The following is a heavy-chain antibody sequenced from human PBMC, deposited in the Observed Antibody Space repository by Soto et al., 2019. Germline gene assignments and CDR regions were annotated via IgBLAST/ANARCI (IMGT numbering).Heavy chain of an antibody. Sequence: GGSLRLSCAASGFTFSSYGMHWVRQAPGKGLEWVAVIWYDGSNKYYADSVKGRFTISRDNSKNTLYLQMNSLRAEDTAVYYCARGGHNWNYVTDQYRMDVWGQGTTVTVSS. J-gene: IGHJ6*02. CDR1: GFTFSSYG. D-gene: IGHD1-7*01. CDR3: ARGGHNWNYVTDQYRMDV. V-gene: IGHV3-33*01. CDR2: IWYDGSNK.